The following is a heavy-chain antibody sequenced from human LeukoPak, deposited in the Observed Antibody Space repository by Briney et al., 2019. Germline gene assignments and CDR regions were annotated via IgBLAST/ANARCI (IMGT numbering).Heavy chain of an antibody. CDR3: ARESVRDHAFDI. J-gene: IGHJ3*02. Sequence: SETLSLTCAVYGGSFNDYYWNWIRQPPGKGLEWIGYIYYSGSTNYNPSLKSRVTISVDTSKNQFSLKLSSVTAADTAVYYCARESVRDHAFDIWGQGTMVTVSS. V-gene: IGHV4-59*01. CDR1: GGSFNDYY. CDR2: IYYSGST. D-gene: IGHD3-10*01.